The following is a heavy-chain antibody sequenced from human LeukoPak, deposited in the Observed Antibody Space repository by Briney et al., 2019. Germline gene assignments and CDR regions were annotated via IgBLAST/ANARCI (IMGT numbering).Heavy chain of an antibody. CDR1: GFTVSSNY. CDR3: ARDQGDLLPLYAFDM. J-gene: IGHJ3*02. CDR2: IYSGGST. D-gene: IGHD2-21*02. Sequence: QTGGSLRLSCAASGFTVSSNYMSWVRQAPGKGLEWVSVIYSGGSTYYADSVKGRFTISRDNSKNTLYLQVNSLRAEDTAVYYCARDQGDLLPLYAFDMWGQGTMVTVSS. V-gene: IGHV3-53*05.